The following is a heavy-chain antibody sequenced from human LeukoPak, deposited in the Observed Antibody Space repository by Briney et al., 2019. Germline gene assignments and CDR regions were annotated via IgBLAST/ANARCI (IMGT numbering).Heavy chain of an antibody. J-gene: IGHJ4*02. CDR3: AKGDVDTAMVTGFDY. CDR1: GFTFSSYA. Sequence: GGSLRLSCAASGFTFSSYAMSWVRQAPGKGLEWVSAISGSGGSTYYADSVKGRLTISRDNSKNTLYLQMNSLRAEDTAVYYCAKGDVDTAMVTGFDYWGQGTLVTVSS. V-gene: IGHV3-23*01. CDR2: ISGSGGST. D-gene: IGHD5-18*01.